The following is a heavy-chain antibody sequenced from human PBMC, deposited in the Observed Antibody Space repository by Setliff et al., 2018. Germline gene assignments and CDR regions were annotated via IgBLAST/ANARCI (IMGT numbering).Heavy chain of an antibody. V-gene: IGHV4-39*01. CDR1: GDSISSISYF. Sequence: SETLSLTCTVPGDSISSISYFWGWIRQPPGKGLEWIATISSSGATNYNSSLKSRVTLSRDVAKRQFALNLRSVTAVDTAVYYCAREGRWDYNYPIYWGQGILVTVSS. CDR3: AREGRWDYNYPIY. D-gene: IGHD5-12*01. CDR2: ISSSGAT. J-gene: IGHJ4*02.